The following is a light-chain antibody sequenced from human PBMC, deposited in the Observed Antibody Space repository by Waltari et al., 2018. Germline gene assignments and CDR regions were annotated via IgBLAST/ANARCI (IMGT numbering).Light chain of an antibody. V-gene: IGLV2-11*01. J-gene: IGLJ1*01. Sequence: QSALTHPRSVSGSPGPSVTIPCTGTSSDVGGLNYVSWFQQHPGEAPKLIIYDVTKRPSGVTGRFSGSKSCNTASLTISGLQAEDDSDYYCCSYAGFYTYVFGTGTKVTVL. CDR3: CSYAGFYTYV. CDR1: SSDVGGLNY. CDR2: DVT.